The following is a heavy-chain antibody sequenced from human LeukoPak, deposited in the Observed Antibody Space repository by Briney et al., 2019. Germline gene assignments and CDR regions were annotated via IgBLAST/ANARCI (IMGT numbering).Heavy chain of an antibody. CDR2: IYYSGST. D-gene: IGHD5-18*01. Sequence: PSETLSLTCTVSGGSISSYYWSWIRQPPGKGLEWIGYIYYSGSTNYNPSLKSRVTISVDTSKNQFSLKLSSVTAADTAVYYCARGSLGGRGYSYGYFDYWGQGTLVTVSS. J-gene: IGHJ4*02. CDR1: GGSISSYY. V-gene: IGHV4-59*01. CDR3: ARGSLGGRGYSYGYFDY.